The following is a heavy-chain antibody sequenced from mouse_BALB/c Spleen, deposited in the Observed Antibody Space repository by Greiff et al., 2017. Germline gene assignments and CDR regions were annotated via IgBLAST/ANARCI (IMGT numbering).Heavy chain of an antibody. CDR3: AREDGYDGVDD. Sequence: LVESGPELVKPGASVKMSCKASGYTFTSYVMHWVKQKPGQGLEWIGYINPYNDGTKYNEKFKGKATLTSDKSSSTAYMELSSLTSEDSAVYYCAREDGYDGVDDWGQGTTLTVSS. V-gene: IGHV1-14*01. CDR2: INPYNDGT. CDR1: GYTFTSYV. D-gene: IGHD2-2*01. J-gene: IGHJ2*01.